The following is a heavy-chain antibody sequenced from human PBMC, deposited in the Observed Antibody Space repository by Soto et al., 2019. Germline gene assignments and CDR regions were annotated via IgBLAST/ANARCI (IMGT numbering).Heavy chain of an antibody. V-gene: IGHV4-31*03. CDR1: GGSISSGGYY. D-gene: IGHD6-13*01. J-gene: IGHJ4*02. Sequence: LSLTCTVSGGSISSGGYYWSWIRQHPGKGLEWIGYIYYSGSTYYNPSLKSRVTISVDTSKNQFSLKLSSVTAADTAVYYCATGFIAGQIDYWGQGTLVTVSS. CDR3: ATGFIAGQIDY. CDR2: IYYSGST.